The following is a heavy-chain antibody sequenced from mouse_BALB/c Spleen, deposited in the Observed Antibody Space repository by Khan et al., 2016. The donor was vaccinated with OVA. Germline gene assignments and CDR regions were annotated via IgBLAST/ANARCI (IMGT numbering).Heavy chain of an antibody. D-gene: IGHD4-1*01. V-gene: IGHV1-9*01. Sequence: QVQLKQSGAELMKPGATVKISCKATGYTFSSYWREWVKQRPGHGLEWIAEILPGSGTSNYNEKIKGKAISTADTSSNIAYMQLYSLTSEDSTDYYCARGAGTTFGMDYWGQGTSVTVSA. CDR1: GYTFSSYW. CDR3: ARGAGTTFGMDY. J-gene: IGHJ4*01. CDR2: ILPGSGTS.